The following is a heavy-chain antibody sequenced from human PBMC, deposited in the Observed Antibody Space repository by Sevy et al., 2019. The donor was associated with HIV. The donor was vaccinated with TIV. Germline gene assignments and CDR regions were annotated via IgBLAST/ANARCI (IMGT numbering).Heavy chain of an antibody. D-gene: IGHD3-22*01. J-gene: IGHJ4*02. Sequence: ASVKVSCKASGYTFTNYGINWVRQGPGQGLEWMGWISAYNGSTNYAQNLQGRVTMTTDTSTSTAYKELRSLRSDDTAVYYCARGSGDTSVYKYFRHWGQGTLVTVSS. V-gene: IGHV1-18*01. CDR1: GYTFTNYG. CDR3: ARGSGDTSVYKYFRH. CDR2: ISAYNGST.